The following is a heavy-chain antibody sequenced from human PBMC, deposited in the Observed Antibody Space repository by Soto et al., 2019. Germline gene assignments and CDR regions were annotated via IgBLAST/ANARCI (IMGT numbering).Heavy chain of an antibody. J-gene: IGHJ6*03. Sequence: ASVKVSCKASGYTFTSYGISWVRQAPGQGLEWMGWISAYNGNTNYAQKLQGRVTMTTDTSTSTAYMELRSLRSDDTAVYYCARAAPTSSSSTIMDVWGKGTTVTVSS. V-gene: IGHV1-18*01. CDR2: ISAYNGNT. CDR3: ARAAPTSSSSTIMDV. D-gene: IGHD6-6*01. CDR1: GYTFTSYG.